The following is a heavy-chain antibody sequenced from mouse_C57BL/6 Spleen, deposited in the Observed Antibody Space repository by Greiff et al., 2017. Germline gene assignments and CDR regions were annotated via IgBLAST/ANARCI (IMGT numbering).Heavy chain of an antibody. CDR3: AREGGYGYDGYYFDY. D-gene: IGHD2-2*01. J-gene: IGHJ2*01. CDR2: IYPGDGDT. V-gene: IGHV1-82*01. CDR1: GYAFSSSW. Sequence: VQLQQSGPELVKPGASVKISCKASGYAFSSSWMNWVKQRPGKGLEWIGRIYPGDGDTNYNGKFKGKATLTADKSSSTAYMQLSSLTSEDSAVYFCAREGGYGYDGYYFDYWGQGTTLTVSS.